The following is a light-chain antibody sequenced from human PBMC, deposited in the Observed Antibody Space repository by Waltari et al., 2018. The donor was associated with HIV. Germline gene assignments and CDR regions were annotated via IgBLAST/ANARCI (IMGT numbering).Light chain of an antibody. CDR2: AAS. CDR1: QSISSY. V-gene: IGKV1-39*01. Sequence: DITMTQSPSSLSASVGDRVSITCQASQSISSYLNWYQQKPGKSPTLLIYAASSLQSGVPSRFSGSGSGTDFTLTISSLQPEDFATYYCQQSYSTPYTFGQGTKLEIK. J-gene: IGKJ2*01. CDR3: QQSYSTPYT.